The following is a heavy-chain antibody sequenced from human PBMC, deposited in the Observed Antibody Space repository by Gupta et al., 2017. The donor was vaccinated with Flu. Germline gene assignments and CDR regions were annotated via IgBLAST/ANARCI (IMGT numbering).Heavy chain of an antibody. J-gene: IGHJ3*02. Sequence: KGLEWVANIKQDGSEKYYVDSVKGRFTISRDNAKNSLYLQMNSLRAEDTAVYYCARGLALDRIAVARGAFDIWGQGTMVTVSS. CDR2: IKQDGSEK. D-gene: IGHD6-19*01. CDR3: ARGLALDRIAVARGAFDI. V-gene: IGHV3-7*01.